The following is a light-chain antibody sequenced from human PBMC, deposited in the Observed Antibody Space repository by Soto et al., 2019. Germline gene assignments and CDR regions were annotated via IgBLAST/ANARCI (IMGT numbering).Light chain of an antibody. CDR1: QRVGNKH. J-gene: IGKJ4*01. CDR2: DAT. V-gene: IGKV3-20*01. CDR3: QQYGSTPLT. Sequence: IGVTQAPGNLVFSPGERTNLFRRGSQRVGNKHLDWYQQKPGQAPRVLIYDATSRATGIPDRFSGSGSGTDFTLTISRLEPEDFAVYYCQQYGSTPLTFGGGTKVEIK.